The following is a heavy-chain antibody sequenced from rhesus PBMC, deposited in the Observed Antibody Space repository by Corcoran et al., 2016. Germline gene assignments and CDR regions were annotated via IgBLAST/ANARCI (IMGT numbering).Heavy chain of an antibody. J-gene: IGHJ6*01. D-gene: IGHD2-21*01. CDR1: GGSISGSY. CDR3: ARYCTGSGCYAGLDS. CDR2: LYGTGSST. V-gene: IGHV4-169*01. Sequence: QMQLQESGPGLVKPSETLSVTSAVSGGSISGSYWSWIRQAPGKGLEWIGVLYGTGSSTHYNPSLKRRGTLSVDTSKNHLSLKLRSVTAADTAVYYCARYCTGSGCYAGLDSWVQGVVVTVSS.